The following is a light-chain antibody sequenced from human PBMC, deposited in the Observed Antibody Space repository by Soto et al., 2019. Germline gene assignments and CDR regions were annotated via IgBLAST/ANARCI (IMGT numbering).Light chain of an antibody. CDR1: SSDIGGYNY. CDR3: SSYTGASALYV. J-gene: IGLJ1*01. CDR2: DVA. Sequence: QSVLTQPASVSGSPGQSITISCTGTSSDIGGYNYVAWYQQHLGKAPNLIIYDVAVRPSGVSNRFSGSKSGNTASLAISGLQAEDEAHYYCSSYTGASALYVFGTGTKVTVL. V-gene: IGLV2-14*03.